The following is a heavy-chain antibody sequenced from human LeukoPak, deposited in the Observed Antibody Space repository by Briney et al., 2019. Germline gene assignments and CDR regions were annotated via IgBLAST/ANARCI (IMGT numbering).Heavy chain of an antibody. CDR1: GFSVTNIY. J-gene: IGHJ4*02. Sequence: PGGSLRLSCAASGFSVTNIYISWVRQAPGKGLEWVSVIYSGGSTYYTDSVKGRFTMSRDNSKNTLYLQMKSLRVEDTAVYYCARDLHSSGWYTGFDLWGQGTLVTVSS. V-gene: IGHV3-66*01. CDR2: IYSGGST. D-gene: IGHD6-19*01. CDR3: ARDLHSSGWYTGFDL.